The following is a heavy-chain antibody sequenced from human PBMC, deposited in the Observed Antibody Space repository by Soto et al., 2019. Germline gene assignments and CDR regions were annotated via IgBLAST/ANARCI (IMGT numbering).Heavy chain of an antibody. J-gene: IGHJ4*02. CDR1: GFTFSANA. CDR2: IAYDGIIK. D-gene: IGHD1-26*01. CDR3: AKDKIKGAPDDPDS. V-gene: IGHV3-30-3*01. Sequence: QAQLVESGGDVVQPGRSLPLSCAASGFTFSANAMHWVRQAPGKGLEWVAVIAYDGIIKIYRDSVKGRFTISRAGAQSTMYLQMNSRITANTAVYYCAKDKIKGAPDDPDSWGQGTVVTVSS.